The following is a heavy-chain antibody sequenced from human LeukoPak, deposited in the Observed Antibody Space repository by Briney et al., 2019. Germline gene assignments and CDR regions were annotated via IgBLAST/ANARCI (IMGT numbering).Heavy chain of an antibody. CDR1: GYTFTSYG. Sequence: ASVKVSCKASGYTFTSYGISWVRQAPGQGLEWMGWISPYNGNTNYVQKLQGRVTMTTDTSTSTAYMELRSLRSDDMAVYYCAREEYGYVWGSYRSEFWGQGTLVTVSS. CDR2: ISPYNGNT. J-gene: IGHJ4*02. D-gene: IGHD3-16*02. CDR3: AREEYGYVWGSYRSEF. V-gene: IGHV1-18*03.